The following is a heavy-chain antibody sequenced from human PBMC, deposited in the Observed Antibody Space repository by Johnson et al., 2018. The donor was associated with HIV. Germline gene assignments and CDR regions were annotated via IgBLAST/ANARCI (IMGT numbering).Heavy chain of an antibody. J-gene: IGHJ3*02. CDR1: GFTFSSYA. V-gene: IGHV3-30-3*02. D-gene: IGHD3-22*01. CDR3: AKLFLTTDAVDI. CDR2: IWYDGSNK. Sequence: QVQLVESGGGVVQPGRSLRLPCAASGFTFSSYAMHWVRQAPGKGLEWVAVIWYDGSNKYYADSVKGRFTISRDNSKNTLHLQMNSLRDEDTAVYYCAKLFLTTDAVDIWGQGTMVTVSS.